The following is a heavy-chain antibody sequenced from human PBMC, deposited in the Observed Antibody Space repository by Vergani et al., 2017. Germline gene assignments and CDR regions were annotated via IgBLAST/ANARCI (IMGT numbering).Heavy chain of an antibody. CDR1: GFTFSSYA. D-gene: IGHD4-17*01. CDR2: ISGSGGST. Sequence: EVQLLESGGGLVQPGGSLRLSCAASGFTFSSYAMSWVRQAPGKGLEWVSAISGSGGSTYYADSVKGRFTISRDNSKNTLYLQMNSLRAEDTAVYYCAKYRSTTVTTTRSIPGSFFNPFDYWGQGTLVTVSS. V-gene: IGHV3-23*01. J-gene: IGHJ4*02. CDR3: AKYRSTTVTTTRSIPGSFFNPFDY.